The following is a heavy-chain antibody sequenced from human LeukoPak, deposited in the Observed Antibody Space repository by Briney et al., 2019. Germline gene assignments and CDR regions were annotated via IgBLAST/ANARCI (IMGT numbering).Heavy chain of an antibody. V-gene: IGHV1-18*01. CDR3: ARVKYSGSYPSFEY. CDR1: GYTFTDYG. Sequence: GASVKVSFKASGYTFTDYGISWVRRAPGQGLEWMGLISAYNGNTHYAQELQGRVTMTTDTSTGTAYMELRSLRSDDTAVYYCARVKYSGSYPSFEYWGQGTLVTVSS. J-gene: IGHJ4*02. CDR2: ISAYNGNT. D-gene: IGHD1-26*01.